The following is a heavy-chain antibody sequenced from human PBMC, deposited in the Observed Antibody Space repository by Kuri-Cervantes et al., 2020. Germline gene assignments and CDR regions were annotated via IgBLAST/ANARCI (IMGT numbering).Heavy chain of an antibody. V-gene: IGHV3-21*01. CDR3: ARAPLTFLDY. Sequence: GGSLRLSCAASGFTFSSYEMNWVRQAPGKGLEWVSSISSSSSYIYYADSVKGRFTISRDNAKNSLYLQMNSLRAEDTAVYYCARAPLTFLDYWGQGTLVTVSS. J-gene: IGHJ4*02. D-gene: IGHD2-21*01. CDR1: GFTFSSYE. CDR2: ISSSSSYI.